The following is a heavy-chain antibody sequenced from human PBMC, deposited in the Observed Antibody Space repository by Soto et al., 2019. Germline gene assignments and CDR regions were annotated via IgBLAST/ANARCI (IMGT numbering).Heavy chain of an antibody. D-gene: IGHD2-2*02. CDR1: GFTLSSYA. V-gene: IGHV3-30*04. CDR3: ARDGRYCTSTSCYIFYAMDV. CDR2: MSYDGISE. J-gene: IGHJ6*02. Sequence: GGSLRLSCAASGFTLSSYAMHWVRQAPGKGLEWVAVMSYDGISEYYADSVKGRFTISREMAKNTVYLQMDSLRTEDTAVYYCARDGRYCTSTSCYIFYAMDVWGQGTTVTVSS.